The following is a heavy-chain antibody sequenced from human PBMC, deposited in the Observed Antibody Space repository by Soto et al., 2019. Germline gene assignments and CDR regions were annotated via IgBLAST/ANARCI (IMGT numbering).Heavy chain of an antibody. D-gene: IGHD6-19*01. V-gene: IGHV4-30-2*01. CDR2: IYHSGST. CDR1: GGSISSGGYS. CDR3: ARGPSIAVDGWFDP. Sequence: QLQLQESGSGLVKPSQTLSLTCAVSGGSISSGGYSWSWIRQPPGKGLEGIGYIYHSGSTYYNPSLKSRVTISVDRSKNQVSLKLSSVTAADTAVYYCARGPSIAVDGWFDPWGQGTLVTVSS. J-gene: IGHJ5*02.